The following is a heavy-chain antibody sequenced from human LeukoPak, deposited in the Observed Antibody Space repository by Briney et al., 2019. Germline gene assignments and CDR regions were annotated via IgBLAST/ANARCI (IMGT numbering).Heavy chain of an antibody. CDR3: ARYWKNWFDP. D-gene: IGHD1-1*01. CDR1: GGTFRSYA. CDR2: IIPIFGTA. Sequence: SVKVSXKASGGTFRSYAISWVRQAPGQGLEWMGGIIPIFGTANYAQKFQGRVTITADESTSTAYMELSSLRSEDTAVYYCARYWKNWFDPWGQGTLVTVSS. V-gene: IGHV1-69*13. J-gene: IGHJ5*02.